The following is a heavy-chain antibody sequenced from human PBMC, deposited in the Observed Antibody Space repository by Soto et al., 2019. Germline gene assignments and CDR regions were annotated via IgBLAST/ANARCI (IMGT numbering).Heavy chain of an antibody. V-gene: IGHV4-59*01. Sequence: SETLSLTCTVSGGSISSYYWSWIRQPPGKGLEWIGYIYYSGSTNYNPSLKSRVTISVDTSKNQFSLKLSSVTAADTAVYYCARRAPNYGDYGWWFDPWGRGTLVTVSS. CDR2: IYYSGST. J-gene: IGHJ5*02. CDR3: ARRAPNYGDYGWWFDP. CDR1: GGSISSYY. D-gene: IGHD4-17*01.